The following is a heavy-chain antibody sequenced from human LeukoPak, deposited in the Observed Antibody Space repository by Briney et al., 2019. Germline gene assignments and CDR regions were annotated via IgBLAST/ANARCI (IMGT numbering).Heavy chain of an antibody. CDR1: GCTFTSYA. CDR3: ARGGYSGYVHANA. J-gene: IGHJ5*02. D-gene: IGHD5-12*01. Sequence: ASVKVSCKPSGCTFTSYAMNWVRQAPGQGLEWMGWINTNTGNATYAQGFTGRFVFSLDTSVSTAYLQISSLKAEDTAVYDCARGGYSGYVHANAWGQGTLVTVSS. V-gene: IGHV7-4-1*02. CDR2: INTNTGNA.